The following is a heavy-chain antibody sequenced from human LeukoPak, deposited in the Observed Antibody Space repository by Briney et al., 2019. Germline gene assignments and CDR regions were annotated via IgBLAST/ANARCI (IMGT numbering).Heavy chain of an antibody. CDR2: IYISGST. J-gene: IGHJ4*02. Sequence: PSETLSLTCTVSGGSISSYYWSWIRQPAGKGLEWIGRIYISGSTNYNPSLKSRVTMSVDTSKNQFSLKLSSVTAADTAVYYCARPVTARGGSGWPQHIDYWGQGTLVSVSS. D-gene: IGHD6-19*01. CDR3: ARPVTARGGSGWPQHIDY. V-gene: IGHV4-4*07. CDR1: GGSISSYY.